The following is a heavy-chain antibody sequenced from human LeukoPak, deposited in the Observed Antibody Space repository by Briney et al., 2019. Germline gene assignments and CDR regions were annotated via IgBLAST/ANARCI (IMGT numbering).Heavy chain of an antibody. Sequence: GGSLRLSCAASGSTFTSYWMAWVRQAPGKGLEWVANIKQDGSEKYYVDSVKGRFTISRDNAKNSLYLQMSILRGEDTGVYYCAREGIAATADYWGQGTLVIVSS. J-gene: IGHJ4*02. CDR2: IKQDGSEK. CDR3: AREGIAATADY. CDR1: GSTFTSYW. D-gene: IGHD6-13*01. V-gene: IGHV3-7*03.